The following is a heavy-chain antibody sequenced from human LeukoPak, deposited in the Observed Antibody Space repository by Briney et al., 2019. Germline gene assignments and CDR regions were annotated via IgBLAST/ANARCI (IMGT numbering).Heavy chain of an antibody. J-gene: IGHJ2*01. V-gene: IGHV3-30*02. CDR1: GFTFSPSG. CDR3: AKGLGKAGASNTWYFDL. CDR2: ITSDGSGQ. D-gene: IGHD6-13*01. Sequence: GGSLRLSCAASGFTFSPSGMPWVRQAPGKGPEWAAFITSDGSGQYYADSVKGRFTTSRDNSKDTLFLQMNSLRVEDTAVYYCAKGLGKAGASNTWYFDLWGRGTLVTVSS.